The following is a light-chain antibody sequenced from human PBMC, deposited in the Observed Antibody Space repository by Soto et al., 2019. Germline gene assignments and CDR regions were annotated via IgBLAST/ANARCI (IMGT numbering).Light chain of an antibody. CDR2: DAS. J-gene: IGKJ5*01. Sequence: EVVLTQSPDTLSSSPGERVTLSCRASQTIINNYLAWYQQNPGQAPRLLIYDASTRAAGIPDRFSGSESGTDFTLTISRLEPEDFAVYYCHQYGDSPPFTFGQGTRLDIK. CDR1: QTIINNY. V-gene: IGKV3-20*01. CDR3: HQYGDSPPFT.